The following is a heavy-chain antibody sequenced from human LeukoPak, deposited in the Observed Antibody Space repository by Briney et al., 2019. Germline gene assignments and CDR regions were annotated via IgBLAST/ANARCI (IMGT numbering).Heavy chain of an antibody. J-gene: IGHJ4*02. Sequence: SETLSLTCIVFGGSISSYYWSWIRQPPGKGLEWIGYIYSSGSTDYNPSLKSRATISLDTSNHQFSLKLISVTAADTAVYYCARHVGIHLWPLYFDYWGQGSLVTVSS. CDR3: ARHVGIHLWPLYFDY. CDR2: IYSSGST. V-gene: IGHV4-59*08. CDR1: GGSISSYY. D-gene: IGHD5-18*01.